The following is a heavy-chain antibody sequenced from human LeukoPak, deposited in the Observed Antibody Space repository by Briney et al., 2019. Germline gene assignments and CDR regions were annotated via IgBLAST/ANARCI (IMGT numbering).Heavy chain of an antibody. J-gene: IGHJ4*02. D-gene: IGHD6-13*01. CDR3: ARANNSSWHN. CDR1: GFTFSRHW. CDR2: IKPDGSAQ. Sequence: GGSLRLSCAASGFTFSRHWMYWVRHVPGRGLDWVANIKPDGSAQYYAASVKGRFTVSRDNAKNSVYLQMNSLRVEDTAVYYCARANNSSWHNWGQGTLVTVSA. V-gene: IGHV3-7*01.